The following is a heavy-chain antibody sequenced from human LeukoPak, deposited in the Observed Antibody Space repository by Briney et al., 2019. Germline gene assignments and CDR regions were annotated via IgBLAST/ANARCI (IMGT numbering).Heavy chain of an antibody. J-gene: IGHJ6*02. Sequence: GGSLRLSCAAAGFTFSSYAMHWVRQAPGKGLEWVAVISYDGSNKYYADSVKGRFTISRDNSKNTLYLQMNSLRAEDTAVYYCARDRDFWSAGMDVWGQGTTVTVSS. V-gene: IGHV3-30-3*01. CDR1: GFTFSSYA. CDR2: ISYDGSNK. CDR3: ARDRDFWSAGMDV. D-gene: IGHD3-3*01.